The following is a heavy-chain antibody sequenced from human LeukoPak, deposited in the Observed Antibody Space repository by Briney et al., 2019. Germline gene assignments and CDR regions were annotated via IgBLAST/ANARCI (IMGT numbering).Heavy chain of an antibody. CDR3: ASSSSGSYFLLGY. J-gene: IGHJ4*02. CDR1: GGSISSSSYY. D-gene: IGHD1-26*01. Sequence: SETLSLTCTVSGGSISSSSYYWGWIRQPPGKGLEWIGSIYYSGITYYNPSLKSRVTISVDTSKDQFSLKLSSVTAADTAVYYCASSSSGSYFLLGYWGQGTLVTVSS. CDR2: IYYSGIT. V-gene: IGHV4-39*01.